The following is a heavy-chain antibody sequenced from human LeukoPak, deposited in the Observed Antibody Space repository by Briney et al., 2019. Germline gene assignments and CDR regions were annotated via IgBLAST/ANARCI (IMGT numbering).Heavy chain of an antibody. D-gene: IGHD4-11*01. V-gene: IGHV4-39*01. CDR1: GVSISSSSYY. Sequence: SETLSLTCTVSGVSISSSSYYWGWIRQPPGKGLEWIGSIYYSGSTYYNPSLKGRVTISVDTSKNQFSLKLSSVTAADTAVYYCACEFPTTGSDYWGQGTLVTVSS. CDR3: ACEFPTTGSDY. CDR2: IYYSGST. J-gene: IGHJ4*02.